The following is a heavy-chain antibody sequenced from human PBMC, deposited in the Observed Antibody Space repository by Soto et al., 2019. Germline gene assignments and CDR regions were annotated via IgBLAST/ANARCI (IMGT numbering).Heavy chain of an antibody. J-gene: IGHJ4*02. CDR1: GYTFTSYD. D-gene: IGHD2-15*01. Sequence: QVQLVQSGAEVKKPGASVKVSCKASGYTFTSYDINWVRQATGQGLEWMGWVNPNSGNTGYAQKFQGRVTMTRNTSISTAYMELSSLRSEDTAVYYCAVVVVAATPLHYWGQGTLVTVSS. V-gene: IGHV1-8*01. CDR2: VNPNSGNT. CDR3: AVVVVAATPLHY.